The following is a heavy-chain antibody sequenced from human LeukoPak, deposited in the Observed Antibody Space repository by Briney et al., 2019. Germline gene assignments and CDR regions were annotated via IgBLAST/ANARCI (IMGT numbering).Heavy chain of an antibody. CDR2: INHSGST. Sequence: SETLSLTCTVSGGSIRSGDFYWSWIRQPPGKGLEWIGEINHSGSTNYNPSLKSRVTISVDTSKNQFSLKLSSVTAADTAVYYCARAYLYYYDSSGYYFRPFNWFDPWGQGTLVTVSS. CDR3: ARAYLYYYDSSGYYFRPFNWFDP. V-gene: IGHV4-34*01. D-gene: IGHD3-22*01. CDR1: GGSIRSGDFY. J-gene: IGHJ5*02.